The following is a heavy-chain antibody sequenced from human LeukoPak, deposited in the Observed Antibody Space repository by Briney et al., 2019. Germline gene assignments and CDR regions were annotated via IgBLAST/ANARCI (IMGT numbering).Heavy chain of an antibody. D-gene: IGHD4-17*01. CDR2: IYYSGST. CDR3: ARGGTTVTPGLLWFDP. J-gene: IGHJ5*02. V-gene: IGHV4-59*11. CDR1: GGSISSHY. Sequence: SETLSLTCSVSGGSISSHYWSWIRQPPGKGLEWIGYIYYSGSTNYNPSLKSRVTISVDTSKNQFSLKLSSVTAADTAVYYCARGGTTVTPGLLWFDPWGQGTLVTVSS.